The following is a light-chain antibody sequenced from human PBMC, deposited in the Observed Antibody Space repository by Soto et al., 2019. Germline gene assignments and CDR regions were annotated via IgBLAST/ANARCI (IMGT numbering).Light chain of an antibody. Sequence: EIVMTQSPATLSVSPGERATLSCRASQSVGSNLAWYQQKPGQAPRLLIYGAFTRATGIPARFSGSGSGTEVTLTISSLQSEDFAVYYCQQHNNWPPWTFGQGTKVEIK. V-gene: IGKV3-15*01. CDR1: QSVGSN. CDR2: GAF. J-gene: IGKJ1*01. CDR3: QQHNNWPPWT.